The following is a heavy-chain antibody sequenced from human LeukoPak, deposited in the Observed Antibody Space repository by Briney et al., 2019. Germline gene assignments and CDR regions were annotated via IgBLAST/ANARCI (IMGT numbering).Heavy chain of an antibody. J-gene: IGHJ4*02. CDR2: MSGSDSAT. CDR1: GFTFDNYA. V-gene: IGHV3-23*01. D-gene: IGHD2-15*01. CDR3: VKAKTAVVVPTAPRTYYFDF. Sequence: GGSLRPSCAASGFTFDNYAMSWVRQAPGQGLEWVSAMSGSDSATHYADSVKDRFIISRDNSKNTLFLQMNSLRAEDTAIYYCVKAKTAVVVPTAPRTYYFDFWGQGTLVTVSS.